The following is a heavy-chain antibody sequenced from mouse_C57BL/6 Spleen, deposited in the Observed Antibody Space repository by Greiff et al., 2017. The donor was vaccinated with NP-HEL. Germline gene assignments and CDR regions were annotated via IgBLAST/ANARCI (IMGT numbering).Heavy chain of an antibody. J-gene: IGHJ2*01. CDR2: INPSSGYT. CDR1: GYTFTSYW. CDR3: AREITTVVAPFDY. Sequence: VQLQQSGAELAKPGASVKLSCKASGYTFTSYWMHWVKQRPGQGLEWIGYINPSSGYTKYNQKFKDKATLTADKSSSTAYMQLSSLTYEDSAVYYCAREITTVVAPFDYWGQGTTLTVSS. D-gene: IGHD1-1*01. V-gene: IGHV1-7*01.